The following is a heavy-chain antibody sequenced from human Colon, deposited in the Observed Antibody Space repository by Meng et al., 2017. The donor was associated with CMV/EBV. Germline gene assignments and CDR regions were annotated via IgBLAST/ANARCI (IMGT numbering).Heavy chain of an antibody. V-gene: IGHV3-72*01. CDR2: IRNKANSYTT. D-gene: IGHD7-27*01. J-gene: IGHJ3*02. CDR3: ARDYRTGGTDHLDI. CDR1: GFSFSDHY. Sequence: GFSFSDHYMDWVRPAPGKGLEWVGRIRNKANSYTTQYAASVKGRFTISRDDSKNSFYLQMNSLNTGDTAVYYCARDYRTGGTDHLDIWGQGTMVTVSS.